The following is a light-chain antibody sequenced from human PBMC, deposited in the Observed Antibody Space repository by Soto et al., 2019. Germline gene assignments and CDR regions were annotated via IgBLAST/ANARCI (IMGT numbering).Light chain of an antibody. V-gene: IGLV2-14*03. CDR3: SSYTSSNTYV. J-gene: IGLJ1*01. CDR1: SSDVGSYNY. Sequence: QSALTQPASVSGSPGQSITISCTGTSSDVGSYNYVSWYQHHPGKVPQLMIYDVSNRPSGVSNRFSGSKSGNTASLTISGLQAEDEAGYYCSSYTSSNTYVFGTGTKVTVL. CDR2: DVS.